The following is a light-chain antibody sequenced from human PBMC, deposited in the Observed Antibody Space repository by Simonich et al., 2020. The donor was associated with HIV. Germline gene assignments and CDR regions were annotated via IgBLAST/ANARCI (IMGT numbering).Light chain of an antibody. CDR2: EGS. V-gene: IGLV2-23*01. J-gene: IGLJ3*02. CDR3: CSYTGSSTWV. CDR1: SSDVGGYKY. Sequence: QSALTQPASVSGSPGQSITISCTGTSSDVGGYKYVSWYKQHPGQAPKLMIYEGSKRPSGVSNRFSASKSGNTASLTISGLQAEDEADYYCCSYTGSSTWVFGGGTKLTVL.